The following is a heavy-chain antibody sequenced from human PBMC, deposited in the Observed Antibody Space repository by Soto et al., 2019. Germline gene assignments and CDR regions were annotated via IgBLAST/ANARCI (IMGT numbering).Heavy chain of an antibody. Sequence: QVQLVQSGAEVKKPGSSVKVSCKASGGTFSSYTLSWVRQAPGQGLEWMGRIIPILGIANYAQKFQGRVTITADKSTSTAYMGLSSLRSEDTAVYYCARDQGSGSRYWGQGTLVTVSS. J-gene: IGHJ4*02. CDR3: ARDQGSGSRY. CDR1: GGTFSSYT. D-gene: IGHD6-19*01. CDR2: IIPILGIA. V-gene: IGHV1-69*08.